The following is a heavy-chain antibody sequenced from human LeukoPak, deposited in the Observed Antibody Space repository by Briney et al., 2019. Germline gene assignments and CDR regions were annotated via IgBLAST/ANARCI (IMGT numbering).Heavy chain of an antibody. CDR2: ISYDGSNK. Sequence: GGSLRLSCAASGFTFSSYAMHWVRQAPGKGLEWVAVISYDGSNKYYADSVKGRFTISRDNSKNTLYLQMNSLRAEDTAVYYCARGITARDYYYYAMDVRGQGTTVTVSS. D-gene: IGHD6-6*01. V-gene: IGHV3-30-3*01. CDR1: GFTFSSYA. J-gene: IGHJ6*02. CDR3: ARGITARDYYYYAMDV.